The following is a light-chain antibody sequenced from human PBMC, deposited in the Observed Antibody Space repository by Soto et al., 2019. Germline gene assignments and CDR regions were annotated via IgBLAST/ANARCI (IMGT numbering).Light chain of an antibody. CDR2: KAS. Sequence: DIQMTQFPSTLSASVGDRVTITCRASQSISNRLAWFQQKSGEAPNLLIHKASSLESGVPSRFSGSGSGTEFTLTNSSLQPDDFATYYCQQYNTYSWTFGQGTKVEIK. V-gene: IGKV1-5*03. J-gene: IGKJ1*01. CDR3: QQYNTYSWT. CDR1: QSISNR.